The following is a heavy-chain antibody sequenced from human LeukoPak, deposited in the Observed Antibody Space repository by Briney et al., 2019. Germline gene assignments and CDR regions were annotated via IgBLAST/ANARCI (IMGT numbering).Heavy chain of an antibody. J-gene: IGHJ4*02. D-gene: IGHD2-15*01. CDR1: GFTFSSYA. Sequence: GGSLRLSCAASGFTFSSYAMTWVRQAPGKGLEWVSTICGSGGDSIIHYADFGKGRFTISRDNSKNTLYLQMNSLRADDTAIYYCAKQYSGGCYSTVHYWGQGALVTVSS. V-gene: IGHV3-23*01. CDR2: ICGSGGDSII. CDR3: AKQYSGGCYSTVHY.